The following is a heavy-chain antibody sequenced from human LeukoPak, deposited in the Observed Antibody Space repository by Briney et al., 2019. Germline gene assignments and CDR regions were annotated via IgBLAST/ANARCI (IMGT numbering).Heavy chain of an antibody. CDR1: GFTFSSYW. V-gene: IGHV3-7*01. J-gene: IGHJ4*02. Sequence: GGSLRLSCAASGFTFSSYWMSWVRQAPGKGLEWVADIKQDGSEKYYVDSVKGRFTISRDNAKNSLYLQMNSLRAEDTAVYYCAREGGYYYDSSGYSADYWGQGTLVTVSS. CDR3: AREGGYYYDSSGYSADY. CDR2: IKQDGSEK. D-gene: IGHD3-22*01.